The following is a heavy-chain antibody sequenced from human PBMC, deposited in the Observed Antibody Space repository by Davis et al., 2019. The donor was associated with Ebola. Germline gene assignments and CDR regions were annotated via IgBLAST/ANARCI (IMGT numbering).Heavy chain of an antibody. CDR1: GYIFSDSW. J-gene: IGHJ3*02. Sequence: GESLKISCRGSGYIFSDSWIAWVRQMPGKGLEWMGIIFPRDSDTRYSPSFRGQVIISADKSMKTAFLQWSSLKASDSGMYYCASLRRTITGMDDGFDIWGEGTMVTVSS. V-gene: IGHV5-51*01. D-gene: IGHD2-8*02. CDR2: IFPRDSDT. CDR3: ASLRRTITGMDDGFDI.